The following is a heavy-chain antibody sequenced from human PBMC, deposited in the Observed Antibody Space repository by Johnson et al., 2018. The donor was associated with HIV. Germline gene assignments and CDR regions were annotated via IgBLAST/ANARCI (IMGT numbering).Heavy chain of an antibody. J-gene: IGHJ3*02. CDR3: AKNGARGDAFDI. D-gene: IGHD2-8*01. Sequence: QVQLVESGGGVVQPGRSLRLSCAASGFTFSSYAMHWVRQAPGKGLEWVAVISYDGSNKYYADSVKGRFTISRDNSKNTLYLQMNSLRAEDTAVYYCAKNGARGDAFDIWGQGTVVTVSS. CDR2: ISYDGSNK. CDR1: GFTFSSYA. V-gene: IGHV3-30*18.